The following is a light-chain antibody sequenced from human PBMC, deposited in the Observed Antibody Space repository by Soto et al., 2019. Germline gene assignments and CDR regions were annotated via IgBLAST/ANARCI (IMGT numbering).Light chain of an antibody. CDR3: QQYSKWPIT. J-gene: IGKJ5*01. V-gene: IGKV4-1*01. Sequence: DLVLTPSPDSLAVSLFEISTINFNSIHSFLYSSNNKNYLGWYQQKPGQPPKLXIYWASTRESGVPDRFSGSGSGTEFTLTISSLQPEDFAIYYCQQYSKWPITFGQGTRLEI. CDR2: WAS. CDR1: HSFLYSSNNKNY.